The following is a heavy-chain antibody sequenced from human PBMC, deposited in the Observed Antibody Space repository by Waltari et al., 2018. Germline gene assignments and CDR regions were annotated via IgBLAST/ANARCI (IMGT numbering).Heavy chain of an antibody. CDR1: GYSISSGYY. J-gene: IGHJ4*02. V-gene: IGHV4-38-2*01. CDR2: IYHSGST. Sequence: QVQLQESGPGLVEPSETLSLTCAVSGYSISSGYYWGWIRQPPGKGLEWIGNIYHSGSTAYNPPLKSRVTISVDTSKNQFALKLNSVTAADTAMDYCARKPIISGHYYYFDYWGQGTLVTVSS. D-gene: IGHD1-26*01. CDR3: ARKPIISGHYYYFDY.